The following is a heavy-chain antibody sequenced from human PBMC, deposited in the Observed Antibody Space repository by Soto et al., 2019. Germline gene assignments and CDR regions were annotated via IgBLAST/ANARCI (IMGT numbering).Heavy chain of an antibody. D-gene: IGHD2-15*01. J-gene: IGHJ4*02. CDR1: GGSISSSSYY. V-gene: IGHV4-39*01. Sequence: QLQLQESGPGLVKPSETLSLTCTVSGGSISSSSYYWGWIRQPPGKGLEWIGSIYYSGSTYYNPSLKSRVTISVDTSKNQFSLKLSSVTAADTAVYYCARQSAVVRGLDYWGQGTLVTVSS. CDR2: IYYSGST. CDR3: ARQSAVVRGLDY.